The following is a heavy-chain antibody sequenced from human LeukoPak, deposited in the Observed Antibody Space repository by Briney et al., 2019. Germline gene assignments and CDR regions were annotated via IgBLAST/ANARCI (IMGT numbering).Heavy chain of an antibody. V-gene: IGHV4-4*02. CDR3: ARDSPYGSGSSNWFDP. CDR2: IYHSGST. CDR1: GGSISSSNW. D-gene: IGHD3-10*01. Sequence: PSGTLSLTCAVSGGSISSSNWWSWVRQPPGKGLEWIGEIYHSGSTNYNPSLKSRVTKSVDKSKNQFSLKLSSVTAADTAVYYCARDSPYGSGSSNWFDPWGQGTLVTVSS. J-gene: IGHJ5*02.